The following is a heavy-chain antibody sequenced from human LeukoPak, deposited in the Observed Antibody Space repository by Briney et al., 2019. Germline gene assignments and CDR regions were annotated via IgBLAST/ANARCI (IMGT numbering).Heavy chain of an antibody. CDR3: ARAGMATRYDY. CDR1: GYTFTGYY. V-gene: IGHV1-46*01. J-gene: IGHJ4*02. CDR2: INPSGGST. Sequence: ASVKVSCKASGYTFTGYYMHWVRQAPGQGLEWMGIINPSGGSTSYAQKFQGRVTMTRDTSTSTVYMELSSLRSEDTAVYYCARAGMATRYDYWGQGTLVTVSS. D-gene: IGHD5-24*01.